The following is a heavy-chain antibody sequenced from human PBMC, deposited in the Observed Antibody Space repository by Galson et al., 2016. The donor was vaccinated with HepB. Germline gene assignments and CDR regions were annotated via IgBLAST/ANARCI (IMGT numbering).Heavy chain of an antibody. CDR2: IIPMFGAP. V-gene: IGHV1-69*13. Sequence: SVKVSCKASGGIFSSYAISWVRQAPGQGLEWKGGIIPMFGAPSLAQRFRGRVTISADESTITAYMELSSLRSEDTAVYYCATTGTSDFWSGPNDYWGQGTLITVPS. CDR3: ATTGTSDFWSGPNDY. D-gene: IGHD3-3*01. J-gene: IGHJ4*02. CDR1: GGIFSSYA.